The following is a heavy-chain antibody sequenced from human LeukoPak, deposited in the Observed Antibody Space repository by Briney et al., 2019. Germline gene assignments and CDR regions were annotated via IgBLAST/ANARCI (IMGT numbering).Heavy chain of an antibody. CDR1: GGSFSGYY. CDR2: INHSGST. V-gene: IGHV4-34*01. J-gene: IGHJ4*02. D-gene: IGHD2-2*01. CDR3: ARGPNCSSTSCYVWYFDY. Sequence: SETLSLTCAVYGGSFSGYYWSWIRQPPGKGLEWIGEINHSGSTNYNPSLKSRVTISVDTSKKQFSLKLSSVTAADKAVNYCARGPNCSSTSCYVWYFDYWGQGTLVTVSS.